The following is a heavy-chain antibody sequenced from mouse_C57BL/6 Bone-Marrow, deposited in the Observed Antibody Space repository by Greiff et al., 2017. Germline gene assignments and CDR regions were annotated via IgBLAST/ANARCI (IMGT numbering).Heavy chain of an antibody. CDR1: GYTFTSYW. Sequence: QVQLQQPGAELVKPGASVKLSCKASGYTFTSYWMQWVKQRPGQGLEWIGEIDPSDSYTNYNQKFKGKATLTVDTSSSTACMQLSSLTSEDSAVYYCARLGFAYWGQGTLVTVSA. J-gene: IGHJ3*01. V-gene: IGHV1-50*01. CDR2: IDPSDSYT. CDR3: ARLGFAY.